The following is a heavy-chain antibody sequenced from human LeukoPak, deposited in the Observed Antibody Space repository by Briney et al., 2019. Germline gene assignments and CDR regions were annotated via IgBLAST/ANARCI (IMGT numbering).Heavy chain of an antibody. J-gene: IGHJ4*02. CDR3: ARDSASRFLEWLLFEPDYYFDY. CDR1: GFTFSSYA. CDR2: IWYDGSNK. D-gene: IGHD3-3*01. Sequence: PGGSLRLSCAASGFTFSSYAMHWVRQAPGKGLEWVAVIWYDGSNKYYADSVKGRFTISRDNSKNTLYLQMNSLRAEDTAVYYCARDSASRFLEWLLFEPDYYFDYWGQGTLVTVSS. V-gene: IGHV3-33*08.